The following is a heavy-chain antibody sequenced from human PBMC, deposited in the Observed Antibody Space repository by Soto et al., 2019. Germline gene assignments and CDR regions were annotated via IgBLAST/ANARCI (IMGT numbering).Heavy chain of an antibody. CDR1: GYSFRTHG. D-gene: IGHD2-15*01. V-gene: IGHV1-18*01. Sequence: QVQLVQSGAEVKTPGASVKVSCRASGYSFRTHGISWVRQAPGQGLEWMGWISTYDDKTNFPQKFQGRITMTTDTSTSTAYMELRSLRSDDTAVYFCARDLGYCNSSGCFRNWFDPWGQRTLVTVSS. CDR2: ISTYDDKT. J-gene: IGHJ5*02. CDR3: ARDLGYCNSSGCFRNWFDP.